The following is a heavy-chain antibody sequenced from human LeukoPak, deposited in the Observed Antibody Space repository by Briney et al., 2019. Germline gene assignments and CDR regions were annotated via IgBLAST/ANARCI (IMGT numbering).Heavy chain of an antibody. CDR2: IYNSGST. J-gene: IGHJ4*02. CDR3: ARGNKRAIDY. V-gene: IGHV4-59*01. Sequence: AETLSLTCTVSGGSISNYYWNWTRQPPGKGLEWIGYIYNSGSTNYNPSLKSRVTMSVNTSKNQFSLNLSSVTAADTAVYYCARGNKRAIDYWGQGTLVTVSS. D-gene: IGHD4-23*01. CDR1: GGSISNYY.